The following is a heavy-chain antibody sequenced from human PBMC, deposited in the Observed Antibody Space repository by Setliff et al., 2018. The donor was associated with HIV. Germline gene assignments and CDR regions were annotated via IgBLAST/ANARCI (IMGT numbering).Heavy chain of an antibody. CDR2: ISPYNGHT. Sequence: ASVKVSCKASGYTFTTYDITWVRQAPGQGLEWLGWISPYNGHTNFAQKFQGRVTITADKSTSTAYMELSSLRSEDTAVYYCARAYYYDSSGYYIPYYFDYWGQGTLVTVSS. D-gene: IGHD3-22*01. CDR3: ARAYYYDSSGYYIPYYFDY. J-gene: IGHJ4*02. CDR1: GYTFTTYD. V-gene: IGHV1-18*01.